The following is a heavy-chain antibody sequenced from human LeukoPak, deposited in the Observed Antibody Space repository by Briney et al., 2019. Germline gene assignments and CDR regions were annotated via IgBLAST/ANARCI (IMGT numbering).Heavy chain of an antibody. Sequence: PGGSLRLSCAASGFTFSTYGMHWGRQAPGKGREWVSDIWYDGKTTFYADSLKGRFTISRDNSKKTLYLQMNSLSPEDPAVYYCAREEGADGTSGINSWGQGTLVIVSS. CDR3: AREEGADGTSGINS. CDR2: IWYDGKTT. D-gene: IGHD4-23*01. V-gene: IGHV3-33*01. J-gene: IGHJ4*02. CDR1: GFTFSTYG.